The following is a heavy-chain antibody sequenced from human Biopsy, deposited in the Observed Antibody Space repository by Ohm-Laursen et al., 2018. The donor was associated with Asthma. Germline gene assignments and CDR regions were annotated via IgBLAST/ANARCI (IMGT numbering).Heavy chain of an antibody. J-gene: IGHJ6*02. V-gene: IGHV1-18*01. CDR2: ISVYNGNT. Sequence: SVKVSCKASGYTFNSAGITWVRQAPGKGREWMGGISVYNGNTKVAQKLQDRVTMITDTSTSTAYMELRSLRSDDTAVYFCARAVDYSHYYGIDVWGQGTTVTVS. CDR1: GYTFNSAG. CDR3: ARAVDYSHYYGIDV. D-gene: IGHD3-10*01.